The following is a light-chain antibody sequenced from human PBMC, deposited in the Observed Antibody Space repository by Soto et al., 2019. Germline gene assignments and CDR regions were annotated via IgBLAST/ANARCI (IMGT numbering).Light chain of an antibody. CDR2: AAS. J-gene: IGKJ4*01. CDR3: QQSFSDPPLS. V-gene: IGKV1-39*01. Sequence: DIQLTQSPSSLSASVGDRVTITCRASQSVSNYLNWYRQKPGEAPKLLIRAASSLEDGVPSRFSGSGSGTVFTLTINCLHPEDFATFYCQQSFSDPPLSFGGGTRVEVK. CDR1: QSVSNY.